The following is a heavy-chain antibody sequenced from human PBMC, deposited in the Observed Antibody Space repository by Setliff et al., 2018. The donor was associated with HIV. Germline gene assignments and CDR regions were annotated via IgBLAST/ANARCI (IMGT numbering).Heavy chain of an antibody. CDR3: ARSHGNYGDSYFDY. Sequence: SETLSLTCTVYGGSSSNYYTNWIRQPPGKGLEWIGELSPSGTTRSNPSLQSRVTISLDTSNNQFSLKLTSVTAADTAVYYCARSHGNYGDSYFDYWGQGTLVTVSS. CDR1: GGSSSNYY. V-gene: IGHV4-34*01. J-gene: IGHJ4*02. CDR2: LSPSGTT. D-gene: IGHD4-17*01.